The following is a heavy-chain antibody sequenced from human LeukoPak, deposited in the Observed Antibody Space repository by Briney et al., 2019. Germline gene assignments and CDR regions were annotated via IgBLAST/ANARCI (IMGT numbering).Heavy chain of an antibody. CDR3: ARERGYTSSSGPGDFDY. J-gene: IGHJ4*02. CDR2: IYYSGST. D-gene: IGHD6-6*01. CDR1: GGSISNPNYY. Sequence: SETLSLTYSVSGGSISNPNYYWGWIRQPPGKGLEWIGSIYYSGSTHYNPSLKSRVTISTDTSKNQFSLILNSVAAADTAMYYCARERGYTSSSGPGDFDYWGQGTLVTVSS. V-gene: IGHV4-39*07.